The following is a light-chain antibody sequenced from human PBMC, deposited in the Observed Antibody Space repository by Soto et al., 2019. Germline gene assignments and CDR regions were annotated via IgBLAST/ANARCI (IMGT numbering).Light chain of an antibody. Sequence: EVVLTQSPATLSLSPGDRATLSCWASQSVTNYLAWYQQKPGQAPRLVIYDASNRAIGIPSRFSGSGTGTDLTLTISALEPEESAVYYWRHRYNWPWTFGQGTKVEIK. CDR1: QSVTNY. CDR3: RHRYNWPWT. V-gene: IGKV3-11*01. CDR2: DAS. J-gene: IGKJ1*01.